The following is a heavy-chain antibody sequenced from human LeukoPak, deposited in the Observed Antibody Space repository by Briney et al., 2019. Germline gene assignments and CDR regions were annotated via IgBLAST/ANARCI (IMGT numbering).Heavy chain of an antibody. CDR2: ISSDSNYI. CDR3: ARDPDYYDSSGYYGGFDY. CDR1: GFTFSTHG. Sequence: SGGTLRLSCAASGFTFSTHGMNWVRQAPGKGLEWVSSISSDSNYIYYADSMKGRFTISRDNAKNSLYLQMNSLRAEDTAVYYCARDPDYYDSSGYYGGFDYWGQGTLVTVSS. J-gene: IGHJ4*02. D-gene: IGHD3-22*01. V-gene: IGHV3-21*01.